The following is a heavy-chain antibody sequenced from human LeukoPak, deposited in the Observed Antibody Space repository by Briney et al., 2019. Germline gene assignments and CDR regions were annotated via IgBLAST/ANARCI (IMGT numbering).Heavy chain of an antibody. CDR2: IYYCGST. CDR3: ARDISGGWFDP. CDR1: GGSISSGGYY. Sequence: SETLSLTCTVSGGSISSGGYYWSWSRQHPGKGLEWIGYIYYCGSTYYNPSLKSRVTISVDTSKNQFSLKLSSVTAADTAVYYCARDISGGWFDPWGQGTLVTVSS. V-gene: IGHV4-31*03. D-gene: IGHD3-16*01. J-gene: IGHJ5*02.